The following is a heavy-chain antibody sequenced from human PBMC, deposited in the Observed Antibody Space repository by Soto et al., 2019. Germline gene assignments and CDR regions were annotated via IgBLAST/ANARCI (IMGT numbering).Heavy chain of an antibody. CDR2: IIPIFGTA. V-gene: IGHV1-69*01. CDR1: GGTFSSYA. Sequence: QVQLVQSGAEVKKPGSSVKVSCKASGGTFSSYAISWVRQAPGQGLEWMGGIIPIFGTANYAQKFQGRVTITADESTSTAYMELSSLRSEDTAVYYCARDVKEGYCSGGSCNPGDYWGQGTLVTVSS. J-gene: IGHJ4*02. D-gene: IGHD2-15*01. CDR3: ARDVKEGYCSGGSCNPGDY.